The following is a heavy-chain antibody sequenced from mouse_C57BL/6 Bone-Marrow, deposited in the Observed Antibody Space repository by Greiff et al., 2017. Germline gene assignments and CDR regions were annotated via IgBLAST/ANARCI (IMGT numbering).Heavy chain of an antibody. Sequence: VQLQQSVAELVRPGASVKLSCTASGFNIKNTYMHWVKQRPEQGLEWIGRIDPANGNTKYAPKFQGKATITADTASNTAYLQLSSLTSADTAIYYCARPYYGSSYGGAMDYWGQGTSVTVSS. V-gene: IGHV14-3*01. CDR3: ARPYYGSSYGGAMDY. CDR1: GFNIKNTY. CDR2: IDPANGNT. D-gene: IGHD1-1*01. J-gene: IGHJ4*01.